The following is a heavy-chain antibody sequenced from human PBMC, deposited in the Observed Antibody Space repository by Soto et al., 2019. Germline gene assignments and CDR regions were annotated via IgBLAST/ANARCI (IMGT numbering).Heavy chain of an antibody. J-gene: IGHJ6*03. CDR2: ISSSSSYI. CDR1: GFTFSSYS. V-gene: IGHV3-21*01. D-gene: IGHD6-13*01. CDR3: ARDNRAALRSYYYYYYMDV. Sequence: EVQLVESGGGLDKPGGSLRLSCAASGFTFSSYSMNWVRQAPGKGLEWISSISSSSSYIYYADSVKGRFTISRDNAKNSLYLQMNSLRAEDTAVYYCARDNRAALRSYYYYYYMDVWGKGTTVTVSS.